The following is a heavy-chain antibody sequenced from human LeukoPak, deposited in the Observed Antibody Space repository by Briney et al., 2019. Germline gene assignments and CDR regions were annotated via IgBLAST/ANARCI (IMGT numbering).Heavy chain of an antibody. D-gene: IGHD2-2*03. CDR3: ARVGRRMDGAFDI. V-gene: IGHV1-2*02. J-gene: IGHJ3*02. Sequence: GASVKVSCKASGYTFTGYYMHWVRQAPGQGLEWMGWINPNSGGTNYAQKFQGRVTMTRDTSISTAYMELSRLRSDDTAVYYRARVGRRMDGAFDIWGQGTMVTVSS. CDR1: GYTFTGYY. CDR2: INPNSGGT.